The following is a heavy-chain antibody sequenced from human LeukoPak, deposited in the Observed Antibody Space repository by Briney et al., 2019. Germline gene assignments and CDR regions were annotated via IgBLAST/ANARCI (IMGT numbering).Heavy chain of an antibody. V-gene: IGHV3-53*01. Sequence: GGSLRLSCAASGFIVSSSYMSWVRQAPGKGLEWVSVIYSGGSTYHADSVKGRFTISRDNSKNTLYLQMNSLRVEDTAVYYCARSVIGAPVYYFEYWGQGTLVTVSS. CDR2: IYSGGST. CDR1: GFIVSSSY. J-gene: IGHJ4*02. D-gene: IGHD1-26*01. CDR3: ARSVIGAPVYYFEY.